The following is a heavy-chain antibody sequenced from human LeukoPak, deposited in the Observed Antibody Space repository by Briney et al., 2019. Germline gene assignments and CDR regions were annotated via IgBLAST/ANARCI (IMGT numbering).Heavy chain of an antibody. V-gene: IGHV1-18*01. J-gene: IGHJ4*02. D-gene: IGHD3-22*01. Sequence: ASVKVSCKDSGYTFTSYGISWVRQAPGRGLEWMGWISAYNGNTNYAQKLQGRVTMTTDTSTSTAYMELRSLSSDDTAVYYCARDLILYYDSSGYATFDYWGQGTLVTVSS. CDR3: ARDLILYYDSSGYATFDY. CDR2: ISAYNGNT. CDR1: GYTFTSYG.